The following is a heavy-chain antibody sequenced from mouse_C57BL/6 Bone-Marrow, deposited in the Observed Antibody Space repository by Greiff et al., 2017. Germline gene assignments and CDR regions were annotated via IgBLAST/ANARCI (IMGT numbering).Heavy chain of an antibody. V-gene: IGHV3-6*01. D-gene: IGHD1-1*01. Sequence: EVKLVESGPGLVKPSQSLSLTCSVTGYSITSGYYWHWIRQFPGNKLEWMGYISYDGSNNYNPSLKNRISITRDTSKKQFFLKLNSVTTEDTATYYCAREGYYGSEAMDYWGQGTSVTVSS. J-gene: IGHJ4*01. CDR2: ISYDGSN. CDR3: AREGYYGSEAMDY. CDR1: GYSITSGYY.